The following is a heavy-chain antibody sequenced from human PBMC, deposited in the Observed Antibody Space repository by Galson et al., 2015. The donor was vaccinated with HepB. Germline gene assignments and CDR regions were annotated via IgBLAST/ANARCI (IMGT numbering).Heavy chain of an antibody. CDR2: IDPSDSYT. D-gene: IGHD3-22*01. V-gene: IGHV5-10-1*01. J-gene: IGHJ5*02. CDR3: ARRHYYDSSGLRGFDP. Sequence: QSGAEVKKPGESLRISCKGSGYSFTSYWISWVRQMPGKGLEWMGRIDPSDSYTNYSPSFQGHVTISADKSISTAYLQWSSLKASDTAMYYCARRHYYDSSGLRGFDPWGQGTLVTVSS. CDR1: GYSFTSYW.